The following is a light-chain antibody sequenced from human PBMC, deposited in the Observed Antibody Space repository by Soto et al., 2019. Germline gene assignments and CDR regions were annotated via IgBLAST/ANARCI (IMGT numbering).Light chain of an antibody. Sequence: QSVLTQPPSASGTPGQTVTISCSGSSSNIETNTVTWYQQLPGTAPKLLIYSDDQRPSGVPDRFSGSKSGTSVSLAISGLQSEDEADYYCSAWDDSLNGGGLFGGGTKLTVL. CDR3: SAWDDSLNGGGL. CDR1: SSNIETNT. V-gene: IGLV1-44*01. J-gene: IGLJ3*02. CDR2: SDD.